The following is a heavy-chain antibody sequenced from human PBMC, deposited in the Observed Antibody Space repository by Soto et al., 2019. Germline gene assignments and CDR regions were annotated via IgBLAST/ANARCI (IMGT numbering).Heavy chain of an antibody. V-gene: IGHV3-23*01. D-gene: IGHD6-25*01. CDR2: ISGSGGST. CDR1: GFTFSSYA. J-gene: IGHJ6*02. Sequence: GGSLRLSCAASGFTFSSYAMSWVRQAPGKGLEWVSAISGSGGSTYYTDSVKGRFTISRDNSKNTLYLQMNSLRAEDTAVYYCAKARGPAARYYYYGMDVWGQGTTVTVSS. CDR3: AKARGPAARYYYYGMDV.